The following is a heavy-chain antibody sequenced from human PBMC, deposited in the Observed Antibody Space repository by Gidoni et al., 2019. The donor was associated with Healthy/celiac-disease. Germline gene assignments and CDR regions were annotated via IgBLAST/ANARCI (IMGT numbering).Heavy chain of an antibody. V-gene: IGHV3-11*05. CDR1: GFTFSDYY. CDR2: ISSSSSYT. J-gene: IGHJ4*02. CDR3: ARSKTGKNPIDY. Sequence: QVQLVESGGGLVKPGGSLRLSCAASGFTFSDYYMSWIRQAPGKGLEWVSYISSSSSYTNYADSVKGRFTISRDNAKNSLYLQMNSLRAEDTAVYYCARSKTGKNPIDYWGQGTLVTVSS.